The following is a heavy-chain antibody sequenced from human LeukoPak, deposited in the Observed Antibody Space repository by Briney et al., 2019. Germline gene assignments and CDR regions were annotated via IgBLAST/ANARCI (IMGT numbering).Heavy chain of an antibody. D-gene: IGHD1-14*01. Sequence: PGGSLRLSCGASGFTCSNYGMLWVRQAPGKGLEWVAFIRYDGNNKLYADSMKGRFTISRDNSKNTLYLHINSLRAEDTAVYYCVKDNPLDYWGQGTLVIVSS. CDR1: GFTCSNYG. J-gene: IGHJ4*02. CDR2: IRYDGNNK. CDR3: VKDNPLDY. V-gene: IGHV3-30*02.